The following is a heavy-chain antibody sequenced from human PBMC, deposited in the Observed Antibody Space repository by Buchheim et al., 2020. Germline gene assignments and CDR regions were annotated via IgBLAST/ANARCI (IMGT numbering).Heavy chain of an antibody. V-gene: IGHV3-48*01. D-gene: IGHD2/OR15-2a*01. J-gene: IGHJ3*02. CDR3: ARAGSNMAYAFDM. CDR1: GFTFSNCA. CDR2: ISSSSGTI. Sequence: EVQLVESGGGLGQPGGSLRLPCAASGFTFSNCAMNWVRQAPGKGLEWVSYISSSSGTIHYADSVKGRSTISRDNAKNSLYLQMSSLRAEDTAVYYCARAGSNMAYAFDMWGQGT.